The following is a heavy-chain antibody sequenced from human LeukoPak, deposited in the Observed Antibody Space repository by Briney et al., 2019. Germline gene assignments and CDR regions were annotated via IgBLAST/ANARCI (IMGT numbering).Heavy chain of an antibody. CDR1: GYTFTNYG. D-gene: IGHD3-10*02. V-gene: IGHV1-18*01. CDR3: ARSPETTFDYYYHMDV. Sequence: GASVKVYCKASGYTFTNYGFSWVRQAPGQGLEWMGWISAYDGNTDYPQKFRGRVTMTTDTPTSTAYMELRSLRSDDTAVYYCARSPETTFDYYYHMDVWGKGTTVTVSS. J-gene: IGHJ6*03. CDR2: ISAYDGNT.